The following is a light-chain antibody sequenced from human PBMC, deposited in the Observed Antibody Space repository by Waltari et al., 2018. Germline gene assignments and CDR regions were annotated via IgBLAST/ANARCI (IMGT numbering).Light chain of an antibody. CDR1: SLRYYY. Sequence: SSELTQDPVVSVALGPTVRIPCQGDSLRYYYANWYHQKPGQAPVLVMSGKNNRPSGIPDRFTGSYSGTTASLIITGAQAEDEGDYYCNSRDSRGHPLVFGTGTKVTVL. CDR3: NSRDSRGHPLV. CDR2: GKN. J-gene: IGLJ1*01. V-gene: IGLV3-19*01.